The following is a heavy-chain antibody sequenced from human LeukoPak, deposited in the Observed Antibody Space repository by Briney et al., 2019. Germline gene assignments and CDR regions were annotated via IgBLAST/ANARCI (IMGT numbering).Heavy chain of an antibody. V-gene: IGHV3-7*01. J-gene: IGHJ4*02. CDR2: TNQDGTEK. Sequence: PGGSLRLSCTASGFTFGTYWMSWVRHPPGKGLEWVAKTNQDGTEKYYVDSVKGRFTISRDNAKNSLYLQMNSLRVEDTATYYCAREYYYDSSGYSIDAGVYWGQGTLVTVSS. D-gene: IGHD3-22*01. CDR3: AREYYYDSSGYSIDAGVY. CDR1: GFTFGTYW.